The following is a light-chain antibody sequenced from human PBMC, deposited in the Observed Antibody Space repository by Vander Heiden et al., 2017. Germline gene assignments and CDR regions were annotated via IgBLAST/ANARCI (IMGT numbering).Light chain of an antibody. CDR1: SGDVWSYRF. Sequence: QSALTQPASVSGSPGQSITISCTGTSGDVWSYRFVSWYQQHPGKAPKLMIYEVSKRPSGVSNRFSGSKSGNTASLTISGLQAEDEADYYCCSYATSSTSVFGGGTKLTVL. V-gene: IGLV2-23*02. CDR2: EVS. J-gene: IGLJ2*01. CDR3: CSYATSSTSV.